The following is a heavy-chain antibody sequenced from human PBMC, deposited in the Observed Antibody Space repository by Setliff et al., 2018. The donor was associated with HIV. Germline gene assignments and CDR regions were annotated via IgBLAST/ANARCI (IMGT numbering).Heavy chain of an antibody. CDR2: VDPEDGET. CDR3: ATDVARHCRGNSCYSGYGNYYYGLEF. CDR1: GYTFTDYY. D-gene: IGHD2-15*01. J-gene: IGHJ6*02. Sequence: ASVKVSCKASGYTFTDYYMHWVQQAPGKGLEWMGRVDPEDGETIYAEKFQGRVTITADTSTKTAYLDVTRLRPEDTAVYYCATDVARHCRGNSCYSGYGNYYYGLEFWGQGTTVTVSS. V-gene: IGHV1-69-2*01.